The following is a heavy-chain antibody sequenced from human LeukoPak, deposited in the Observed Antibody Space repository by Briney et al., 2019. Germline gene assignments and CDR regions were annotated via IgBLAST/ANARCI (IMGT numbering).Heavy chain of an antibody. CDR1: GFTFSSYA. CDR3: AKDFLPSGSPHNWFDP. Sequence: PGGSLRLSCAASGFTFSSYAMSWARQAPGKGLEWVSAISGSGGSTYYADSVKGRFTISRDNSKNTLYLQMNSLRAEDTAVYYCAKDFLPSGSPHNWFDPWGQGTLVTVSS. J-gene: IGHJ5*02. CDR2: ISGSGGST. D-gene: IGHD3-10*01. V-gene: IGHV3-23*01.